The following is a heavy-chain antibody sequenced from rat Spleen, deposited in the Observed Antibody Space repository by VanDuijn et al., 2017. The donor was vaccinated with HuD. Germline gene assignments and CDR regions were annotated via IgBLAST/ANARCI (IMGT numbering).Heavy chain of an antibody. CDR3: ARRRYYYKVPGWYFDL. J-gene: IGHJ1*01. CDR1: GFTFSDYY. CDR2: ISSDDISI. Sequence: EVELVESGGGLVQPGRSMKLSCAASGFTFSDYYMAWVRQAPTRGLEWVATISSDDISIYYRDSVKGRFTISRDNAKSTLYLQMDGLRSEDTATYYCARRRYYYKVPGWYFDLWGPGTMVTVSS. V-gene: IGHV5-7*01. D-gene: IGHD1-1*01.